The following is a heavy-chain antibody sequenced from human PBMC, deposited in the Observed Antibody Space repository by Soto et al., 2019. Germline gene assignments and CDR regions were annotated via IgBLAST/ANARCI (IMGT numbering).Heavy chain of an antibody. J-gene: IGHJ5*02. CDR2: IIPILGIA. V-gene: IGHV1-69*02. D-gene: IGHD3-10*01. CDR3: ARGLDYYGSGSALFDP. CDR1: GGTFSSYT. Sequence: QVQLVQSGAEVKKPGSSVTVSCKASGGTFSSYTISWVRQAPGQGLEWMGRIIPILGIANYAQKFQGRVTITADKSTSTAYMELSSLRSEDTAVYYCARGLDYYGSGSALFDPWGQGTLVTVSS.